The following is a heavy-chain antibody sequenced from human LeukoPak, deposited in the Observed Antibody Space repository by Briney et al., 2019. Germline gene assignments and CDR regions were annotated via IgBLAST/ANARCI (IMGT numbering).Heavy chain of an antibody. Sequence: SETLSLTCSVSGDSITSSSYYWGWVRQPPREGLGWVGGIFYSGSTYYTPSLKSRVTMSLDTSKTQFSLRLTSVTAADTAVYYCARQIAVVEPTDPNWFDSWGQGTLVTVSS. D-gene: IGHD2-21*01. CDR3: ARQIAVVEPTDPNWFDS. J-gene: IGHJ5*01. V-gene: IGHV4-39*07. CDR1: GDSITSSSYY. CDR2: IFYSGST.